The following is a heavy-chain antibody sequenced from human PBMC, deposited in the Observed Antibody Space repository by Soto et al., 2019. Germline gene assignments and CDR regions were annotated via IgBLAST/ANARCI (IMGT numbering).Heavy chain of an antibody. CDR2: ISSRSSYI. V-gene: IGHV3-21*01. CDR1: GFTFSSYS. J-gene: IGHJ4*02. CDR3: AREEYNSNYEGDY. D-gene: IGHD1-7*01. Sequence: EVQLVASGGGLVKPGGSLRLSCAASGFTFSSYSMNWVRPAPGKELEWVSSISSRSSYIYYADSVKGRFTISRDNAKNSLYRQMNSLRAEDTAVYYCAREEYNSNYEGDYSGQGTLVAV.